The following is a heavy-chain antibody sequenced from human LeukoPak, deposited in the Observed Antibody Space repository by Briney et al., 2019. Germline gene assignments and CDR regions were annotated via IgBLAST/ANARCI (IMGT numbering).Heavy chain of an antibody. Sequence: SETLSLTCTVSGGSFSSYYWSWIRQPPGEGRELIGYMYDSGSTNYNPSLKRRVTISVDTSKNQFSLRLNSVTAADTAVYYCARHGGSYTFDLWGQGVLVTVSS. V-gene: IGHV4-59*01. J-gene: IGHJ4*02. CDR2: MYDSGST. D-gene: IGHD1-26*01. CDR1: GGSFSSYY. CDR3: ARHGGSYTFDL.